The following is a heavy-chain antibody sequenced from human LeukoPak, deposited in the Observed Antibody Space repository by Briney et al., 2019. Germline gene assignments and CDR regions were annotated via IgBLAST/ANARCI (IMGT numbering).Heavy chain of an antibody. J-gene: IGHJ5*02. D-gene: IGHD1-14*01. CDR2: IYYSGST. CDR1: GGSISSYY. CDR3: ARGRRSPNWFDP. V-gene: IGHV4-59*12. Sequence: SETLSLTCTVSGGSISSYYWSWIRQPPGKGLEWIGYIYYSGSTNYNPSLKSRVTISVDTSKNQFSLKLSSVTAADTAVYYCARGRRSPNWFDPWGQGTLVTVSS.